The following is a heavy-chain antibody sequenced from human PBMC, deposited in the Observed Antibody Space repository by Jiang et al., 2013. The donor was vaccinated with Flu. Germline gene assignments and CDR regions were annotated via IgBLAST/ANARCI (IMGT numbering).Heavy chain of an antibody. Sequence: KPGASVKVSCTASGYTFTYYTVHWVRQAPGQRIEWMGWINGGNGNTKYSQKFQGKVTISRDTSATTVYMELSSLRSEDSAVYYCARDVAARRAFDMWGQGTVVNVSS. CDR1: GYTFTYYT. D-gene: IGHD6-6*01. J-gene: IGHJ3*02. V-gene: IGHV1-3*01. CDR3: ARDVAARRAFDM. CDR2: INGGNGNT.